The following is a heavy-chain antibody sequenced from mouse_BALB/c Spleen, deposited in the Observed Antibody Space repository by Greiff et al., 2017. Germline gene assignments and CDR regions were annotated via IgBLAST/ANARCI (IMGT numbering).Heavy chain of an antibody. CDR3: ARYGNYYYALDY. D-gene: IGHD2-1*01. CDR1: GYAFSSYW. V-gene: IGHV1-80*01. CDR2: IYPGDGDT. Sequence: VKLQESGAELVRPGSSVKISCKASGYAFSSYWMNWVKQRPGQGLEWIGQIYPGDGDTNYNGKFKGKATLTADKSSSTAYMQLSSLTSEDSAVYFCARYGNYYYALDYWGQGTSVTVSS. J-gene: IGHJ4*01.